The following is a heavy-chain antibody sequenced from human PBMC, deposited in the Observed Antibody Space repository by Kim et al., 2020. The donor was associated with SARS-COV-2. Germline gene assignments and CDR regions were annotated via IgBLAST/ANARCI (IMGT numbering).Heavy chain of an antibody. J-gene: IGHJ4*02. CDR2: SSK. CDR3: ARDWGSGWGE. Sequence: SSKYNTDDEKGRLTISHENSKNTLYLQMNSLGAEDTAVYYCARDWGSGWGEWGQGTLVTVSS. V-gene: IGHV3-30*10. D-gene: IGHD6-19*01.